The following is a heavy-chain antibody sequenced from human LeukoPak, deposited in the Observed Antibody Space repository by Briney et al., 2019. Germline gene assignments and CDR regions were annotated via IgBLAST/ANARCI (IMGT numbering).Heavy chain of an antibody. CDR2: IYTSGST. CDR1: CGSISSGSYY. D-gene: IGHD3-3*01. J-gene: IGHJ3*02. V-gene: IGHV4-61*02. CDR3: ARARWSGYCHDAFDI. Sequence: SETLSLTCTVSCGSISSGSYYWSWIRQPAGKGLEWIGRIYTSGSTNYNPSLKSRVTISVDTSKNQFSLKLSSVTAADTAVYYCARARWSGYCHDAFDIWGQGTMVTVSS.